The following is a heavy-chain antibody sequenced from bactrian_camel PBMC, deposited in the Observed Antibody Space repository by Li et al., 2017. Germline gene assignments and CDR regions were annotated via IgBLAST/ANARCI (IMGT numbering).Heavy chain of an antibody. CDR2: IDKDGTT. Sequence: HVQLVESGGGFVQPGGSLRLSCEASGFTFSRHYMGWYRQTPGEERELVSSIDKDGTTYYQDSVKGRFSISRDDAKKTVWLQMNSLRPADMAMYYCAGYGGSCDSGIWGQGTQVTVS. CDR3: AGYGGSCDSGI. CDR1: GFTFSRHY. D-gene: IGHD6*01. J-gene: IGHJ4*01. V-gene: IGHV3S9*01.